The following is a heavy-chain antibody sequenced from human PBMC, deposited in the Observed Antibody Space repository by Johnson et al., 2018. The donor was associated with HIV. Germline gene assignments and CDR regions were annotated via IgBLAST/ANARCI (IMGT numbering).Heavy chain of an antibody. CDR1: GFTFSSYA. Sequence: QVQLVESVGGVVQPGRSLRLSCAASGFTFSSYAMHWVRQAPGKGLEWVAVISYDGSNKYFADSVKGRFTISRDNSKNSLHLQMNSLRAEDTAFYYCARDRRNRQWQRLDAFDIWGQGTMVIVSS. CDR3: ARDRRNRQWQRLDAFDI. CDR2: ISYDGSNK. J-gene: IGHJ3*02. V-gene: IGHV3-30*04. D-gene: IGHD6-19*01.